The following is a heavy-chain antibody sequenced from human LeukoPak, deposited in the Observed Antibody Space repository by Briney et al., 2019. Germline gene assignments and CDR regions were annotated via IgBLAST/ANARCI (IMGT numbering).Heavy chain of an antibody. V-gene: IGHV3-33*01. CDR3: ARGGYCSGGSCPRDYYGMDV. D-gene: IGHD2-15*01. J-gene: IGHJ6*02. Sequence: PGGSLRLSCAASGFTFSSYGMHWVRQAPGKGLEWVAVIWYDGSNKYYADSVKGRFTISRDNSKNTLYLQMNSLRAEDTAVYYCARGGYCSGGSCPRDYYGMDVWGQGTTVTVSS. CDR2: IWYDGSNK. CDR1: GFTFSSYG.